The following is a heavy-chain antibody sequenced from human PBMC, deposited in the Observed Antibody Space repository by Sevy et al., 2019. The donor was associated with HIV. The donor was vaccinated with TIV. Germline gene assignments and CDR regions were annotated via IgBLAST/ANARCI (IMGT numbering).Heavy chain of an antibody. CDR3: ARSLTRNGYYGMDV. CDR2: ISSSSSTI. D-gene: IGHD3-9*01. J-gene: IGHJ6*02. CDR1: GFTFSSYS. Sequence: GGSLRLSCAASGFTFSSYSMNWVRQAPGKGLEWVSYISSSSSTIYYADSVKGRFTISRDNAKNSLYLQMNSLRAEDTAVYYCARSLTRNGYYGMDVWGQGTTVTVSS. V-gene: IGHV3-48*01.